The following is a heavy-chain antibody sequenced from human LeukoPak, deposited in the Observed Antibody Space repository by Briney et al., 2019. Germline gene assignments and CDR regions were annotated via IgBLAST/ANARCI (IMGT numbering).Heavy chain of an antibody. CDR1: GFTFSSYG. J-gene: IGHJ2*01. D-gene: IGHD6-19*01. Sequence: GGSLRLSCAASGFTFSSYGMHWVRQAPGKGLEWVAFIRYDGSNKYYADSVKGRFTISRDNSKNTLYLQMSSLRAEDTAVYYCAKGGAVAGRYFDLWGRGTLVTVSS. V-gene: IGHV3-30*02. CDR2: IRYDGSNK. CDR3: AKGGAVAGRYFDL.